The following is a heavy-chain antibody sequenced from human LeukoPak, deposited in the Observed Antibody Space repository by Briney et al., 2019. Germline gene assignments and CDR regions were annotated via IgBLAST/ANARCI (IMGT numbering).Heavy chain of an antibody. CDR3: ARDVPHTYYYDSSGYYAPDV. CDR2: IYSGGST. Sequence: GGSLRLSCAASGFTVSSNYMSWVRQAPGKGLEWVSVIYSGGSTYYAESVKGRFTISRDTSKNTLYLQMNSLRAEDTAVYYCARDVPHTYYYDSSGYYAPDVWGKGTTVTVSS. J-gene: IGHJ6*04. V-gene: IGHV3-53*01. CDR1: GFTVSSNY. D-gene: IGHD3-22*01.